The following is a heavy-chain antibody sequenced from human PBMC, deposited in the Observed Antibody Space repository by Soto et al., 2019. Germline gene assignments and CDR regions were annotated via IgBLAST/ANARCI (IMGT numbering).Heavy chain of an antibody. CDR2: IDYNEINQ. J-gene: IGHJ4*02. Sequence: PGGSLRLSCVASGFTFRNYGMHWVRQATGKGLEWVAGIDYNEINQYYIDPVKGRFTISRDQSKTTLYRQMNSLRAEDTAVYDCARDFCPVPTCYDLWGQGVLVTVSS. V-gene: IGHV3-33*01. CDR1: GFTFRNYG. CDR3: ARDFCPVPTCYDL. D-gene: IGHD2-2*01.